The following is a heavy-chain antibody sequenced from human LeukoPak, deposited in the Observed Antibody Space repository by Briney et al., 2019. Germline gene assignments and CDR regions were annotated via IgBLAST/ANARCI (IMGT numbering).Heavy chain of an antibody. CDR1: GGSISSSSYY. CDR3: ARGVQLWPGYYYYGMDV. D-gene: IGHD5-18*01. Sequence: SETLSLTCTVSGGSISSSSYYWGWIRQPPGKGLEWIGSIYYSGSTYYDPSPKSRVTISVDTSKNQFSLKLSSVTAADTAVYYCARGVQLWPGYYYYGMDVWGQGTTVTVSS. J-gene: IGHJ6*02. CDR2: IYYSGST. V-gene: IGHV4-39*01.